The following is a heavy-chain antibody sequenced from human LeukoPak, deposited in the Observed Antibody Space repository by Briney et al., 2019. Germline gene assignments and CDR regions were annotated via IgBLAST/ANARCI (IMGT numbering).Heavy chain of an antibody. D-gene: IGHD2-2*01. Sequence: GASVKVSCKASGYTFTSYGISWVRQAPGQGLEWMGWISAYNGNTNYAQKLQGRVTMTTDTSTSTAYMELRSLRSDDTAVYYCARVTLYCSSTSCYHRTFDYWGQGTLVTVSS. CDR2: ISAYNGNT. V-gene: IGHV1-18*01. J-gene: IGHJ4*02. CDR3: ARVTLYCSSTSCYHRTFDY. CDR1: GYTFTSYG.